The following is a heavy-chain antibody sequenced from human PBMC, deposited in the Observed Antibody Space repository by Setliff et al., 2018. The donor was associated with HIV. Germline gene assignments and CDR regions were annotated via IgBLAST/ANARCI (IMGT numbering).Heavy chain of an antibody. CDR3: ATPSGNYNY. CDR1: GFTFSTHE. CDR2: ISGTGGST. J-gene: IGHJ4*02. D-gene: IGHD3-10*01. Sequence: AGGSLRLSCAASGFTFSTHEMSWVRQAPGKGLEWVSAISGTGGSTYYADSVKGRFTISRDNSKNTLYLQMNNLRAEDTAVYYCATPSGNYNYWGQGTLVTVS. V-gene: IGHV3-23*01.